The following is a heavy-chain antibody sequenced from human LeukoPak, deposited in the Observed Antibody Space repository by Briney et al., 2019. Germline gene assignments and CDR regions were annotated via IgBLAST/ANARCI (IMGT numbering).Heavy chain of an antibody. CDR2: ISGSGDYT. V-gene: IGHV3-23*01. D-gene: IGHD6-19*01. CDR1: GFTFSSYA. J-gene: IGHJ4*02. Sequence: PGGSLRLSCAASGFTFSSYALSWVRQAPGKGLEWVSTISGSGDYTYYADSVKGRFTVSRDKSENTLYLQINSLRAEDTAVYFCAKDRVLWYSTAWGHFDSWGQGTLVTVSS. CDR3: AKDRVLWYSTAWGHFDS.